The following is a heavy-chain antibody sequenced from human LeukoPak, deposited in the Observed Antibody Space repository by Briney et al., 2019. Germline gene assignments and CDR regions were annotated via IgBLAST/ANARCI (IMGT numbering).Heavy chain of an antibody. CDR2: IYYSGNT. D-gene: IGHD3-16*01. Sequence: SGTLSLTCAVSGGSISSSNWWSWVRQPPGKGLEWIGSIYYSGNTYYNPSLKSRVTISVDTSKNQFSLKLNSVTATDTAVYYCARHYGPWGQGTLVTVSP. J-gene: IGHJ4*02. CDR1: GGSISSSNW. V-gene: IGHV4-4*02. CDR3: ARHYGP.